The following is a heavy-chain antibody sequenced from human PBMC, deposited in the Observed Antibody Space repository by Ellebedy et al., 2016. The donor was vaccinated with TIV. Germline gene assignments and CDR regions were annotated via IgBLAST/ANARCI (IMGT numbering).Heavy chain of an antibody. V-gene: IGHV3-48*04. CDR3: ARAKNYYMDV. J-gene: IGHJ6*03. CDR1: GFTFSSYS. Sequence: GESLKISCAASGFTFSSYSMNWVRQAPGKGPEWLSYITSSSCSLYYADSVKGRFTISRDNAKNSLSLQMDSLRAEDTAVYYCARAKNYYMDVWGKGTTVTVSS. CDR2: ITSSSCSL.